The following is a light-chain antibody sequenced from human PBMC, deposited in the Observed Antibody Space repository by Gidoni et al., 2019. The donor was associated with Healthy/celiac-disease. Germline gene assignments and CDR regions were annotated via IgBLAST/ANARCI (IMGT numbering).Light chain of an antibody. CDR2: QDS. V-gene: IGLV3-1*01. J-gene: IGLJ2*01. Sequence: SYELTQPPSVYVSPGQTASITCSGDKLGDKYACWYQQKPGPSPVLVIYQDSKRPSGIPERFSGSNSGNTATLTISGTQAMDEADYYCQAWDSSTHVVFGGGTKLTVL. CDR3: QAWDSSTHVV. CDR1: KLGDKY.